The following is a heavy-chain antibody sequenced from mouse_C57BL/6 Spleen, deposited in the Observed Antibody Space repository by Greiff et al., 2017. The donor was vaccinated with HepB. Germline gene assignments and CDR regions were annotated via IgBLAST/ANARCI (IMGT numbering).Heavy chain of an antibody. D-gene: IGHD1-1*01. CDR2: ISNGGGST. V-gene: IGHV5-12*01. J-gene: IGHJ2*01. CDR3: ARHGARYHYFDY. CDR1: GFTFSDYY. Sequence: EVKLMESGGGLVQPGGSLKLSCAASGFTFSDYYMYWVRQTPEKRLEWVAYISNGGGSTYYPDTVKGRFTISRDNAKNTLYLQMSRLKSEDTAMYYCARHGARYHYFDYWGQGTTLTVSS.